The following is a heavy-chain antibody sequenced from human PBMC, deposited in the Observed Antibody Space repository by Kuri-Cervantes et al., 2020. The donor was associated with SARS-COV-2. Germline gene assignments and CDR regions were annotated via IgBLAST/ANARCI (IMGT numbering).Heavy chain of an antibody. Sequence: GGSLRLSCAASGFTFSSYSMNWVRQAPGKGLEWVAVISYDGSNKYYADSVKGRFTISRDNSKNTLYLQMNSLRAEDTAVYYCARSGSSWYFWERLLFDYWGQGTLVTVSS. CDR1: GFTFSSYS. CDR2: ISYDGSNK. V-gene: IGHV3-30*03. D-gene: IGHD6-13*01. J-gene: IGHJ4*02. CDR3: ARSGSSWYFWERLLFDY.